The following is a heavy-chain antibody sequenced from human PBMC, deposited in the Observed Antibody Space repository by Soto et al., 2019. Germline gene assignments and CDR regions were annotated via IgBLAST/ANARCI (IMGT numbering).Heavy chain of an antibody. Sequence: GASVTVSCKASGYTFTSYAMHWVRQAPGQRLEWMGWINAGNGNTKYSQKFQGRVTITRDTSASTAYMELSSLRSEVTSVYYCATGGGAKYYYGMDVWGQGTTVTVSS. D-gene: IGHD3-10*01. CDR3: ATGGGAKYYYGMDV. CDR1: GYTFTSYA. CDR2: INAGNGNT. V-gene: IGHV1-3*01. J-gene: IGHJ6*02.